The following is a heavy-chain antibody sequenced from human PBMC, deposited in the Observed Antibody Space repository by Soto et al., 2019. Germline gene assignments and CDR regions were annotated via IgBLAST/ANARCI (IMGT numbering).Heavy chain of an antibody. V-gene: IGHV1-46*01. CDR3: ARDHIVLVPAADSNYYYGMDV. Sequence: QVQLVQSGAEVKKPGASVKVSCKASGYTFTSYYMHWVRQAPGQGLEWMGIINPSGGSASYAQKIQGRVTMTRDTSTSTVYMQLSSLRSEDTAVYYCARDHIVLVPAADSNYYYGMDVWGQGTTVTVSS. J-gene: IGHJ6*02. CDR2: INPSGGSA. CDR1: GYTFTSYY. D-gene: IGHD2-2*01.